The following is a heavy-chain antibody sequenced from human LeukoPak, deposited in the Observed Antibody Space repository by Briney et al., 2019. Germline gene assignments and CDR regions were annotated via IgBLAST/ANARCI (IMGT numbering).Heavy chain of an antibody. V-gene: IGHV3-23*01. Sequence: GGSLRLSCAASGFTFNTYDMSWVRQAPGKGLEWVSAISGSGDTTYYADSVKGRFTISRDNSKNTLYLQLNSLRAEDTAAYYCAKQTVVRTAYYGYWGQGTLVTVSS. J-gene: IGHJ4*02. CDR1: GFTFNTYD. CDR3: AKQTVVRTAYYGY. CDR2: ISGSGDTT. D-gene: IGHD2-15*01.